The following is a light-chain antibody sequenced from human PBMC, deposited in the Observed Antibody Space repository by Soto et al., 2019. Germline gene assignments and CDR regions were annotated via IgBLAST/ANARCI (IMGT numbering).Light chain of an antibody. Sequence: EIVLTQSPGTLSLSPGERATLSCRASQSVSSSYLAGYQQKPGQAPMLLIYGASSRATGIPDRFSGSGSGTDFALTISRLEPEDFAVYYCHQYDSSPLTFGGGTKVEIK. V-gene: IGKV3-20*01. CDR2: GAS. CDR3: HQYDSSPLT. CDR1: QSVSSSY. J-gene: IGKJ4*01.